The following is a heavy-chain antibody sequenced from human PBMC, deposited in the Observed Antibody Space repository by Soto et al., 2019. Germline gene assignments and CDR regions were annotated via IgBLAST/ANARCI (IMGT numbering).Heavy chain of an antibody. CDR2: IIPILGMA. V-gene: IGHV1-69*02. CDR1: GGTFSTYS. D-gene: IGHD2-21*01. Sequence: QVQLVQSGAEVKKPGSSVKVSCKDSGGTFSTYSMFWVRQAPGQGLEWMGRIIPILGMANYAQKFQGRVTITADKSTSTAYMELSSLRSEDTALYYCTIGSWSGEVFDIWGQGTMVTVSS. CDR3: TIGSWSGEVFDI. J-gene: IGHJ3*02.